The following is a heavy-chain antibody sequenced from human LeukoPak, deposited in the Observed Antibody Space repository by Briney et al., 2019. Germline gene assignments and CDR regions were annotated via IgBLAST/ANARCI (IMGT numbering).Heavy chain of an antibody. CDR3: TGMGVDAFDI. D-gene: IGHD1-26*01. J-gene: IGHJ3*02. V-gene: IGHV3-21*01. CDR2: IRFTGSYI. Sequence: GGSLRLSCVASGFTFSHYSMNWVRQAPGKGLEWVSSIRFTGSYIYYADSVKGRFTISRDDAKNLLSLQVISLRAEDTAVYYCTGMGVDAFDIWGQGTMVTVSS. CDR1: GFTFSHYS.